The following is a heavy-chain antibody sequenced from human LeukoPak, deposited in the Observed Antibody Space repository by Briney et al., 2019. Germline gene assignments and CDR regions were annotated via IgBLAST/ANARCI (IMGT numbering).Heavy chain of an antibody. J-gene: IGHJ2*01. V-gene: IGHV3-53*01. CDR3: AREQITFGGIIARDWYFDL. CDR2: IYSGGNP. Sequence: GGSLRLPCAASGFTVSNNYMSWVRQAPGKGLEWVSVIYSGGNPYYADSVKGRFTISRDNSKNTLYLQMNSLRVEDTAVYYCAREQITFGGIIARDWYFDLWGRGTLVTVSS. CDR1: GFTVSNNY. D-gene: IGHD3-16*02.